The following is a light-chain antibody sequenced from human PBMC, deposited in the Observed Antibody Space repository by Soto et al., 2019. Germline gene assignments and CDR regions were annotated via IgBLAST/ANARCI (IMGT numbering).Light chain of an antibody. J-gene: IGLJ1*01. CDR3: RSYTSSSTYV. CDR2: EVS. Sequence: QSVLTQPPSVSGCPGQSVTISCTGTSSDVGSYNRVSWYQQPPGTAPKLMIYEVSNRPSGVPDRFSGSKSGNTASLTISGLQAEDEADYYCRSYTSSSTYVFGTGTKVTVL. V-gene: IGLV2-18*02. CDR1: SSDVGSYNR.